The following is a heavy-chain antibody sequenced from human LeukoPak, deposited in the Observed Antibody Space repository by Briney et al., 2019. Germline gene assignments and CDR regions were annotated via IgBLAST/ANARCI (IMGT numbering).Heavy chain of an antibody. CDR1: GYTFTSYG. J-gene: IGHJ3*02. CDR2: ISAYNGNT. CDR3: ARNKWELDAFDI. Sequence: ASVKVSCKASGYTFTSYGISWVRQAPGQGLEWMGWISAYNGNTNYAQKLQGRVTMTTDTSTSTVYMELSSLRSEDTAVYYCARNKWELDAFDIWGQGTMVTVSS. D-gene: IGHD1-26*01. V-gene: IGHV1-18*01.